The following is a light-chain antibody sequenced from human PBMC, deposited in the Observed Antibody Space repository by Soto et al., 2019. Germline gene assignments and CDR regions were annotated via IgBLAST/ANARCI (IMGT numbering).Light chain of an antibody. V-gene: IGLV2-14*01. Sequence: QSAPTQPASVSGSPGQSITISCTGTSSDVGGYDHVSWYQQHPGKAPKLMISEVSNRPSGVSNRFSGSKSGNTASLTISGLQAEYEGDYYCSSFTGSSTPWVFGGGTKLTVL. CDR3: SSFTGSSTPWV. J-gene: IGLJ3*02. CDR1: SSDVGGYDH. CDR2: EVS.